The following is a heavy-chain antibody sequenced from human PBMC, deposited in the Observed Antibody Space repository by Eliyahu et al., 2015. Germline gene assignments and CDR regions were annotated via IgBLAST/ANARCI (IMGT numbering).Heavy chain of an antibody. Sequence: EVQLVESGGGLVQPGGSLRLSCAASGFTFSTDSMNWVRQAPGKGLEWVSYISASSSMIYYADSVKGRFTISRDNAKNSVYLQMNSLSAEDTAVYYCVAATGHYYYMDVWGKGTTVTVSS. CDR2: ISASSSMI. J-gene: IGHJ6*03. CDR1: GFTFSTDS. CDR3: VAATGHYYYMDV. D-gene: IGHD2-15*01. V-gene: IGHV3-48*01.